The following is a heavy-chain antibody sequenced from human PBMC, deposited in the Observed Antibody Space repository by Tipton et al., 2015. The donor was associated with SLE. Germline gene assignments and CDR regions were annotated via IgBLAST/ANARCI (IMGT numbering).Heavy chain of an antibody. V-gene: IGHV4-34*01. CDR3: ARGRVNYIRGSYRPSSFDY. Sequence: LRLSCAVYGGSSSGYYWSWIRQSAGKGLEWIGDIHDGGSSCYNPSLKSRVTISVDTSKNQISLNLSSVTAADTAVYYCARGRVNYIRGSYRPSSFDYWGQGTQVTVSS. CDR1: GGSSSGYY. CDR2: IHDGGSS. D-gene: IGHD3-16*02. J-gene: IGHJ4*02.